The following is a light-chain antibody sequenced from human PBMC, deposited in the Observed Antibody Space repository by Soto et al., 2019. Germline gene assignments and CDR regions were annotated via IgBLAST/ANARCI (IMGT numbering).Light chain of an antibody. CDR3: ATWHDSFYV. V-gene: IGLV1-44*01. Sequence: QSVLTQPPSASGTPGQRVTVSCSGSTSDIGTNAVNWFQHLPGTAPRLLIYTNNQRPSGVPDRFSGSKSGTSASLAISGLQSEDEATYYCATWHDSFYVFGTGTKLIVL. CDR1: TSDIGTNA. J-gene: IGLJ1*01. CDR2: TNN.